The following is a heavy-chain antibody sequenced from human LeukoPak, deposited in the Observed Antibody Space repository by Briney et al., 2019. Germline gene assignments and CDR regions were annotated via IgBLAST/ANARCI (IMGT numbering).Heavy chain of an antibody. Sequence: ASVKVSCKASGGTFSSYAISWVRQAPGQGLEWMGRIIPILGIANYAQKFQGRVTITADKSTSTAYMELSSLRSEDTAVYHCASGYCSSTSCYRMDFYYYGMDVWGQGTTVTVSS. CDR3: ASGYCSSTSCYRMDFYYYGMDV. J-gene: IGHJ6*02. CDR2: IIPILGIA. CDR1: GGTFSSYA. V-gene: IGHV1-69*04. D-gene: IGHD2-2*02.